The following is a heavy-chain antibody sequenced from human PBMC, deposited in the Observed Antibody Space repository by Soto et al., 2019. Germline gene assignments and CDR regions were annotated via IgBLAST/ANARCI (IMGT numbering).Heavy chain of an antibody. D-gene: IGHD1-26*01. CDR1: GYIFIHCF. V-gene: IGHV1-46*01. Sequence: QVQLVQSGAEMKQPGASVKLSCQASGYIFIHCFMHWVRQAPGQGLEWMGGINPRSGTTTYAQKFQGRVTVTRDTSTSIVYMELSSLGSGDTAMYYCARSLGETTSLFDYWGQGSLVTVSA. CDR3: ARSLGETTSLFDY. J-gene: IGHJ4*02. CDR2: INPRSGTT.